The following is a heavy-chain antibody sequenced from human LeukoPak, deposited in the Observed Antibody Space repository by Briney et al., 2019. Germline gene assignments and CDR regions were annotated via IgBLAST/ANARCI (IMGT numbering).Heavy chain of an antibody. CDR1: GFTFSSYG. D-gene: IGHD2-21*02. V-gene: IGHV3-30*02. J-gene: IGHJ4*02. CDR3: ANTVGVTAFLAY. Sequence: GGSLRLSCAASGFTFSSYGMHWVRQAPGKGLEWEAFIRYDGSNKYYADSVKGRFTISRDNSKNTLYLQMNSLRTEDTALYYCANTVGVTAFLAYWGQGTLVTVSS. CDR2: IRYDGSNK.